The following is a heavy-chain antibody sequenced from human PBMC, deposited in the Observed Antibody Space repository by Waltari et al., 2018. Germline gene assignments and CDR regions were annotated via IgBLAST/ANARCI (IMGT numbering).Heavy chain of an antibody. V-gene: IGHV3-11*04. CDR2: ISSSGSTI. J-gene: IGHJ6*02. D-gene: IGHD1-26*01. CDR3: ARARLGWDLYYYGMDV. CDR1: GFTFSDYY. Sequence: QVQLVESGGDLVKPGGSLRLSCAASGFTFSDYYMSWIRQAPGKGLEWVSYISSSGSTIYYADAWKGRFTSSRDNAKNSLYLQMNSLRAEDTAVYYCARARLGWDLYYYGMDVWGQGTTVTVSS.